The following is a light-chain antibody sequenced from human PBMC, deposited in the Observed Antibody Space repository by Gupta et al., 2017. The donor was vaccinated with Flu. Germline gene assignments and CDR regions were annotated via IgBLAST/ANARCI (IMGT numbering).Light chain of an antibody. CDR3: PQRYSPPPWL. CDR2: ATC. J-gene: IGKJ3*01. CDR1: QSISSY. V-gene: IGKV1-39*01. Sequence: DVQMTQSPSSLAASVGDRVTITCRASQSISSYLDEYQQKPWKAPKLLIYATCSMQSGGASRFCGSRSGTDFTLPNSSRLPEDFATYYCPQRYSPPPWLFGPGTKVDIK.